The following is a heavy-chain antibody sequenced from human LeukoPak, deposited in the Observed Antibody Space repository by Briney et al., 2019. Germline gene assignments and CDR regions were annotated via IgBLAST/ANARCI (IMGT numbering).Heavy chain of an antibody. CDR2: ISVYNGNT. CDR3: ARGLEWLTRRHTWFDP. J-gene: IGHJ5*02. Sequence: ASVTVSCKASGYTFTSYGISWVRQAPGQGLEWMGWISVYNGNTNYAQKLQGRVTMTTDTSTSTAYMELRSLRSDDTAVYYCARGLEWLTRRHTWFDPWGQGTLVTVSS. V-gene: IGHV1-18*01. D-gene: IGHD3-3*01. CDR1: GYTFTSYG.